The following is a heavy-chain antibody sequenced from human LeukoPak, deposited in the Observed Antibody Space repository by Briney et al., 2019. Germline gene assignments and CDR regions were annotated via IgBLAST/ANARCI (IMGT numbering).Heavy chain of an antibody. CDR3: ARESSSGWYLWFDP. CDR1: GGSISSYY. CDR2: IYTSGST. V-gene: IGHV4-4*07. Sequence: PSETLSLTCTVSGGSISSYYWSWIRQPAGKGLEWTGRIYTSGSTNYNPSLKSRVTMSVDTSKNQFSLKLSSVTAADTAVYYCARESSSGWYLWFDPWGRGTLVTVSS. J-gene: IGHJ5*02. D-gene: IGHD6-19*01.